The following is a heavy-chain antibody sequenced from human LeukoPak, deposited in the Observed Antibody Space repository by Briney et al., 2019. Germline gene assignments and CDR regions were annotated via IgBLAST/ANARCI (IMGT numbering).Heavy chain of an antibody. CDR1: GFTFSSYS. CDR2: ISSSSSYI. J-gene: IGHJ4*02. CDR3: AAIAAADFFDY. Sequence: GGSLRLSCAASGFTFSSYSMNWVRQAPGKGLEWVSSISSSSSYIYHADSVKGRFTISRDNAKNSLYLQMNSQRAEDTAVYYCAAIAAADFFDYWGQGTLVTVSS. D-gene: IGHD6-13*01. V-gene: IGHV3-21*01.